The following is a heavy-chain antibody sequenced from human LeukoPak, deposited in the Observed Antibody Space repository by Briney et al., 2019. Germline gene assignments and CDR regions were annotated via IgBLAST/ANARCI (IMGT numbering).Heavy chain of an antibody. CDR3: ARGGGMITFGGVPRPRH. J-gene: IGHJ4*02. D-gene: IGHD3-16*01. Sequence: PSETLSLTCTVSGGSISSYYWSWIRQPPGKGLEWIGYIYYSGSTNYNPSLKSRVTISVDTSKNQFSLKLSSVTAADTAVYYCARGGGMITFGGVPRPRHWGQGTLVTVSS. V-gene: IGHV4-59*08. CDR2: IYYSGST. CDR1: GGSISSYY.